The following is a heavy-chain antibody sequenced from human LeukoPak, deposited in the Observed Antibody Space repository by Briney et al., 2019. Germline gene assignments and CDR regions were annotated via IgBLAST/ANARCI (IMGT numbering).Heavy chain of an antibody. Sequence: GGSLRLSCAASGFTFSSYGMSWVRQAPGKGLEWVSAISGSGGSTYYADSVKGRFTISSDNSKNTLYLQMNSLRAEDTAVYYCAKRGAEVGATVAPGDYWGQGTLVTVSS. V-gene: IGHV3-23*01. CDR1: GFTFSSYG. CDR3: AKRGAEVGATVAPGDY. CDR2: ISGSGGST. J-gene: IGHJ4*02. D-gene: IGHD1-26*01.